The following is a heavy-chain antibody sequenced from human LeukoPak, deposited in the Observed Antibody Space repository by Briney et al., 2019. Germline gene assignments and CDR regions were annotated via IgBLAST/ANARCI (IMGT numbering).Heavy chain of an antibody. Sequence: GGSLRLSCAASGFTFSSYSMNWVRQAPGKGLEWVSSISSSSSYIYYADSVMGGFTISRDNAKDSLYLQMNSLRAEDTAVYYCARDSDAGGLDYWGQGTLVTVSS. CDR2: ISSSSSYI. V-gene: IGHV3-21*01. J-gene: IGHJ4*02. CDR1: GFTFSSYS. CDR3: ARDSDAGGLDY. D-gene: IGHD6-13*01.